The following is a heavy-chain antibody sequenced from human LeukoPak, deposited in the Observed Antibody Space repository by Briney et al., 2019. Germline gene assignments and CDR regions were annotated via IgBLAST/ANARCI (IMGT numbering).Heavy chain of an antibody. V-gene: IGHV4-39*01. J-gene: IGHJ4*02. CDR1: GGSISSSSYY. CDR3: ASGGRYCSGGSCYSSPSRGSTYDY. CDR2: IYYSGST. Sequence: PSETLSLTCTVSGGSISSSSYYWGWIRQPPGKGLEWIGSIYYSGSTYYNPSLKSRVTISVDTSKNQFSLKLSSVTAADTAVYYCASGGRYCSGGSCYSSPSRGSTYDYWGQGTLVTVSS. D-gene: IGHD2-15*01.